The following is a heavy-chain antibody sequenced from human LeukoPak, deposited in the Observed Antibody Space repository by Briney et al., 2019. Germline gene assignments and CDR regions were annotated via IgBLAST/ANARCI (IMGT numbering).Heavy chain of an antibody. Sequence: ASVKVSCKASGYTFTSYDINWVRQATGQGLEWMGWMNPNSGNTGYAQKFQGRVTMTRNTSISTAYMELSSLRSEDTAVYCCARGLTTVVNNWFDPWGQGTLVTVSS. CDR1: GYTFTSYD. D-gene: IGHD4-23*01. CDR2: MNPNSGNT. V-gene: IGHV1-8*01. CDR3: ARGLTTVVNNWFDP. J-gene: IGHJ5*02.